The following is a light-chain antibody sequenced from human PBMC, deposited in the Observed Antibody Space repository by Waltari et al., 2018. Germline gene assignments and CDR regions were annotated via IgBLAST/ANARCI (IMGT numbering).Light chain of an antibody. Sequence: DIQMTQSPSSVSASVGDGVTITCRARRAISTWLAWHQQKPGKTPNLLIYDGYTLQSGVPSRFSGSGSGTVFTLTISSLQPEDFATYYCQQAHSFPITFGQGTRLEIK. V-gene: IGKV1-12*01. J-gene: IGKJ5*01. CDR2: DGY. CDR3: QQAHSFPIT. CDR1: RAISTW.